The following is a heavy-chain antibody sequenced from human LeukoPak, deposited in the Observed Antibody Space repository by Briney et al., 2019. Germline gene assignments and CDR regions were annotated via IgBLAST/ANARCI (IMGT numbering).Heavy chain of an antibody. CDR3: AKGPLRGTAAAIDY. J-gene: IGHJ4*02. Sequence: GGSLRLSCAASGLTFSRYGMHWVRQAPGKGLEWVAVISYDGRNKHYPDSVKGRFTISRDISTDTLWLQMDSLRTEDTAVYYCAKGPLRGTAAAIDYWGQGTLVTVSS. V-gene: IGHV3-30*18. CDR1: GLTFSRYG. CDR2: ISYDGRNK. D-gene: IGHD2-2*01.